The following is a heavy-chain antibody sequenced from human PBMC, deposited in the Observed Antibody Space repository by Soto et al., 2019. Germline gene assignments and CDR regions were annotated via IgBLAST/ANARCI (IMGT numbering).Heavy chain of an antibody. Sequence: EVQLVESGGGLVKPGGSLRLSCAASGFTFSSYSMNWVRQAPGKGLEWVSSISSSSSYIYYADSVKGRFTISRDNAKNSLYLQMNSLRAEDTAVYYCARANRHAGIAVALQTPNYYYYYYMDVWGKGTTVTVSS. CDR3: ARANRHAGIAVALQTPNYYYYYYMDV. CDR2: ISSSSSYI. V-gene: IGHV3-21*01. J-gene: IGHJ6*03. CDR1: GFTFSSYS. D-gene: IGHD6-19*01.